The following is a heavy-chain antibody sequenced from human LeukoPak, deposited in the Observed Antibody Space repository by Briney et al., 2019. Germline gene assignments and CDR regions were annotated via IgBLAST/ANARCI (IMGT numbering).Heavy chain of an antibody. CDR3: ARGKYYYGSGTTFDY. CDR2: ISGSGGST. Sequence: GGSLRLSCAASGFTFSNYAMSWVRQAPGKGLEWVSAISGSGGSTYYADSVKGRFTISRENAKNSLYLQMNSLRAGDTAVYYCARGKYYYGSGTTFDYWGQGTLVTVSS. J-gene: IGHJ4*02. CDR1: GFTFSNYA. D-gene: IGHD3-10*01. V-gene: IGHV3-23*01.